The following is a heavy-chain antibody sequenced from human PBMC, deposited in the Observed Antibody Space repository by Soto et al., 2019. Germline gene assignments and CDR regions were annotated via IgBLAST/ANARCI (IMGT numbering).Heavy chain of an antibody. D-gene: IGHD3-22*01. CDR2: FYYSVSI. V-gene: IGHV4-31*03. CDR1: SGSSSSGGNY. Sequence: SETLSLTCTVSSGSSSSGGNYWNWIRQHPGKGLLLIGDFYYSVSIFYNPSPVSRLTISVDTFKILFFLSLSSVSAADTALYYCARGGGGGKYDCSGFFLKWGQGTPVTVSS. J-gene: IGHJ4*02. CDR3: ARGGGGGKYDCSGFFLK.